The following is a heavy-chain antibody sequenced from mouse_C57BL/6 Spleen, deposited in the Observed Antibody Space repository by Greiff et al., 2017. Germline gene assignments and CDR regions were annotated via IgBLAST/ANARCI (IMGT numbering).Heavy chain of an antibody. CDR1: GYTFTSYW. CDR2: IHPNSGST. J-gene: IGHJ2*01. V-gene: IGHV1-64*01. CDR3: ARGFTTVVAEYYFDY. D-gene: IGHD1-1*01. Sequence: QVQLQQPGAELVKPGASVKLSCKASGYTFTSYWMHWVKQRPGQGLEWIGMIHPNSGSTNYNEKFKSKATLTVDKASSTAYMQLSSLTSEDSAVYYCARGFTTVVAEYYFDYWGQGTTLTVSS.